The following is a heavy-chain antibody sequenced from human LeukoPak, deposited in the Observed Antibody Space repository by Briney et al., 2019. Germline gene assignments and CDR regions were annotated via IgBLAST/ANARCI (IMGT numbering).Heavy chain of an antibody. J-gene: IGHJ6*02. Sequence: SVKVSCKASGDTFSSYAISWVRQAPGQGLEWMGGIIPIFGTANYAQKFQGRVTITADESTSTAYVELSSLRSEDTAVYYCARKLELHHYYYGMDVWGQGTTVTVSS. V-gene: IGHV1-69*13. CDR1: GDTFSSYA. CDR2: IIPIFGTA. CDR3: ARKLELHHYYYGMDV. D-gene: IGHD1-7*01.